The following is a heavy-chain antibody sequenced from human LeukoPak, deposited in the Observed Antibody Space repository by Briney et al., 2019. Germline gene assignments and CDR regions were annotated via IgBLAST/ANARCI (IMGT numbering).Heavy chain of an antibody. J-gene: IGHJ4*02. D-gene: IGHD6-6*01. CDR1: GFTFSSYS. Sequence: PGGSLRLSCAASGFTFSSYSMNWVRQAPGKGLEWVSSISSSSSYIYYADTVKGRFTISRDNAKNSLYLQMNSLRAEDTAVYYCARDLVGVAARPGFDYWGQGTLVTVSS. CDR3: ARDLVGVAARPGFDY. V-gene: IGHV3-21*01. CDR2: ISSSSSYI.